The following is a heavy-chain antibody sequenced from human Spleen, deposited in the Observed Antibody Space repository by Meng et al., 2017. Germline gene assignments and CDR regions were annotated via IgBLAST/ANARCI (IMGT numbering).Heavy chain of an antibody. J-gene: IGHJ4*02. D-gene: IGHD4-23*01. CDR2: INPNSGGT. Sequence: ASVKVSCKASGYTFTGYYMHWVRQAPGQGLEWMGWINPNSGGTNYAQKFQGRVTMTRDTSISTAYMELSRLRSDDTAVYYCARDRAGVTGLLDYWGQGTLVTVSS. CDR1: GYTFTGYY. CDR3: ARDRAGVTGLLDY. V-gene: IGHV1-2*02.